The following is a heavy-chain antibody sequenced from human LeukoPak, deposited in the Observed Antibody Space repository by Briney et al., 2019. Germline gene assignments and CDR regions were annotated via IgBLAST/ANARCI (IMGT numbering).Heavy chain of an antibody. CDR3: ARAHTMVRGVMTFRY. CDR2: MNPNSGNT. Sequence: GASVKVSCKASGYTFTSYVINWVRQATGQGLEWMGWMNPNSGNTGYAQKFQGRVTMTRNTSISTAYMELSSLRSEDTAVYYCARAHTMVRGVMTFRYWGQGTLVTVSS. V-gene: IGHV1-8*01. J-gene: IGHJ4*02. CDR1: GYTFTSYV. D-gene: IGHD3-10*01.